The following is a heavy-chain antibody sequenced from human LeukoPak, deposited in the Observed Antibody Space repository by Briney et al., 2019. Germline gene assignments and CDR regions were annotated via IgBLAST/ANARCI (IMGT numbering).Heavy chain of an antibody. CDR3: ARLGHSYGYDY. CDR2: IYYSGST. CDR1: GGSIRSYY. D-gene: IGHD5-18*01. Sequence: SETLSLTCTVSGGSIRSYYWSWIRQHPGKGLEWIGYIYYSGSTYYNPSLKSRVTISVDTSKNQFSLKLSSVTAADTAVYYCARLGHSYGYDYWGQGTLVTVSS. J-gene: IGHJ4*02. V-gene: IGHV4-59*06.